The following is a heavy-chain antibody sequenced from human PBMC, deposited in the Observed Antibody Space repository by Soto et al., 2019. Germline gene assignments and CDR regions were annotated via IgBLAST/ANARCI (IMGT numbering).Heavy chain of an antibody. D-gene: IGHD3-16*01. V-gene: IGHV4-59*01. CDR1: GGSIISYY. Sequence: SETLSLTCTVSGGSIISYYWSWIRQPPGKGLEWIGYIYYSGSTNYNPSLKSRVTISVDTSKNQFSLKLSSVTAADTAVYYCARDNLGFMGMDVWGQGTTVTVSS. CDR2: IYYSGST. CDR3: ARDNLGFMGMDV. J-gene: IGHJ6*02.